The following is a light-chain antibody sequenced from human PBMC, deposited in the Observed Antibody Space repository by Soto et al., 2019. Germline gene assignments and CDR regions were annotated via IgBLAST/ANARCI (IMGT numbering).Light chain of an antibody. CDR1: SSNIGAGYD. CDR3: QSYDSSLSVLYV. Sequence: QSVLTQPPSVSGAPGPRVTISCTGSSSNIGAGYDVHWYQQLPGTAPKLLIYDNSNRPSGVPDRFSGSKSGTSASLAITGLQAEDEAYYYCQSYDSSLSVLYVFGTGTKLTVL. V-gene: IGLV1-40*01. J-gene: IGLJ1*01. CDR2: DNS.